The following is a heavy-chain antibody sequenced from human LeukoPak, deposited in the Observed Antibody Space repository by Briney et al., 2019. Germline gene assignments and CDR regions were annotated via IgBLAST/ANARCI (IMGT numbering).Heavy chain of an antibody. CDR3: ARDPGGGLDY. J-gene: IGHJ4*02. V-gene: IGHV3-30-3*01. CDR2: ISYDGSNK. CDR1: GFTFSSYA. Sequence: GGSLRLSCAASGFTFSSYAMHWVRQAPGKGLEWVAVISYDGSNKYYADSEKGRFTISRDNSKNTLYLQMNSLRAEDTAVYYCARDPGGGLDYWGQGTLVTVSS. D-gene: IGHD2-15*01.